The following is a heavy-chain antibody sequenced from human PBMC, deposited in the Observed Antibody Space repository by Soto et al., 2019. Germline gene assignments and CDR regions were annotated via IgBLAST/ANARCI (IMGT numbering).Heavy chain of an antibody. CDR2: IIPIFGTA. CDR1: GGTFSSYA. J-gene: IGHJ4*02. CDR3: ARAGSSWHPEAIIDY. D-gene: IGHD6-13*01. Sequence: SVKVSCKASGGTFSSYAISWVRQAPGQGLEWMGGIIPIFGTANYAQKFQGRVTITADESTSTAYMELSSLRSEDTAVYYCARAGSSWHPEAIIDYWGQGTLVTVSS. V-gene: IGHV1-69*13.